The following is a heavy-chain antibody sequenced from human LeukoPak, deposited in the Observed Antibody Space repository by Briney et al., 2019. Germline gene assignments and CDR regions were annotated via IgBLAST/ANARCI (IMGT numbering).Heavy chain of an antibody. CDR3: ARGSCSGGSCYLIDN. CDR1: GFSFSSYG. J-gene: IGHJ4*02. D-gene: IGHD2-15*01. CDR2: LWYDGNNK. Sequence: GRSLRLSCEASGFSFSSYGMHWVRQAPGKGLEWVAVLWYDGNNKYYADSVKGRFTISRDTSKNTLYLQMNSLRAEDTAVYYCARGSCSGGSCYLIDNWGQGSLVTVSS. V-gene: IGHV3-33*01.